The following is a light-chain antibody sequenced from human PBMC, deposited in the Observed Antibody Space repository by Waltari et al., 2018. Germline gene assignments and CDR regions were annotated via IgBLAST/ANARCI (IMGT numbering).Light chain of an antibody. V-gene: IGLV2-11*01. Sequence: QSALTQPRSVSGSPGQSVTIPCTGTSRYVGGYHYVSWYQQHPGKAPKLMIYDVSKRPSGVPDRFSGSKSGNTASLTISGLQAEDEADYYCCSYAGSYSYVFGTGTKVTVL. CDR3: CSYAGSYSYV. CDR2: DVS. J-gene: IGLJ1*01. CDR1: SRYVGGYHY.